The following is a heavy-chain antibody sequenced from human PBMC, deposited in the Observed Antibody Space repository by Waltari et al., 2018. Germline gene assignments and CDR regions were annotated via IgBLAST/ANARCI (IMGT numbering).Heavy chain of an antibody. CDR2: IYYSGST. V-gene: IGHV4-39*07. CDR1: GGSISSSSYY. Sequence: QLQLQESGPGLVKPSETLSLTCTVSGGSISSSSYYWGWIRQPPGKGLEWIGSIYYSGSTYCNPSLKSRVTISVDTSKNQFSLKLSSVTAADTAVYYCARGTFVLLWFGEPNNWFDPWGQGTLVTVSS. CDR3: ARGTFVLLWFGEPNNWFDP. J-gene: IGHJ5*02. D-gene: IGHD3-10*01.